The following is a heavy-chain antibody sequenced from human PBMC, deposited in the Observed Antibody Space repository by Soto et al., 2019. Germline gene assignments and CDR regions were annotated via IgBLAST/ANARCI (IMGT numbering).Heavy chain of an antibody. CDR2: IYWNDDK. Sequence: GPTLVNPTQTLTLTCTFSGFSLSTSGVGVGWIRQPPGKALEWLALIYWNDDKRYSPSLKSRLTITKDTSKNQVVLTMTNMDPVDTATYYCAHRGGSRWYHYYYGMDVWGQGTTVTVSS. CDR3: AHRGGSRWYHYYYGMDV. J-gene: IGHJ6*02. V-gene: IGHV2-5*01. D-gene: IGHD6-13*01. CDR1: GFSLSTSGVG.